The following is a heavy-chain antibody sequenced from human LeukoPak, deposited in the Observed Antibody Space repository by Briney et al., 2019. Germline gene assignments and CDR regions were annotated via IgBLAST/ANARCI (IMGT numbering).Heavy chain of an antibody. CDR2: IKQDGSEK. CDR3: ARASFCSGGSCSIYYYYYMDV. CDR1: GFTFSSYW. Sequence: GGSLRLSCAASGFTFSSYWMSWVRQAPGKGLGWVANIKQDGSEKYYVDSVKGRFTISRDNAKNSLYLQMNSLRAEDTAVYYCARASFCSGGSCSIYYYYYMDVWGKGTTVTVSS. J-gene: IGHJ6*03. D-gene: IGHD2-15*01. V-gene: IGHV3-7*01.